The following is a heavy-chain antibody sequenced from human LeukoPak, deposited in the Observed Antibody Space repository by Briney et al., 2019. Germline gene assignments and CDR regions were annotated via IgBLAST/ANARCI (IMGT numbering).Heavy chain of an antibody. CDR2: IYYSGST. CDR1: AGSINSYY. CDR3: ARVKVVRSGPAPPYFDC. D-gene: IGHD2-15*01. Sequence: PSETLSLTCTVSAGSINSYYWSWIRQSPGKELEWIGYIYYSGSTNYNPSLKSRVTISIDTSKNQFSLKLSSVTAADTAVYYCARVKVVRSGPAPPYFDCWGQGTLVTVSS. J-gene: IGHJ4*02. V-gene: IGHV4-59*01.